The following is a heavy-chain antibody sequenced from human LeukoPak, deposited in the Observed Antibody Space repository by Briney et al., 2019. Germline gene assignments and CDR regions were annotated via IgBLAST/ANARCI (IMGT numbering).Heavy chain of an antibody. Sequence: VSMKVSCKASGYTFTDYYLHWVRQSPEQGLEWMGWINPNSGVTKIAQTFQGRVTMTRDTSISTAYMELRSLRSDDTAVYYCARGEVGGSYGIAFDYWGQGTMVTVSS. CDR3: ARGEVGGSYGIAFDY. J-gene: IGHJ4*02. D-gene: IGHD1-26*01. CDR2: INPNSGVT. V-gene: IGHV1-2*02. CDR1: GYTFTDYY.